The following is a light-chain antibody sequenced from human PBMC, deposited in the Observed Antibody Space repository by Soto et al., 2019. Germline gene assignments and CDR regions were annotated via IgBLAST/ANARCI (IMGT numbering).Light chain of an antibody. CDR3: QQSYSTTWT. Sequence: DIQMTQSPSSLSASVGDRVTITCRASQSISNYLSWYQQKPGKAPKLLINVASTLQSGVPSRFSGSESETDFTLTISSLQPEDFANYSCQQSYSTTWTFGQGTKVDIK. J-gene: IGKJ1*01. V-gene: IGKV1-39*01. CDR1: QSISNY. CDR2: VAS.